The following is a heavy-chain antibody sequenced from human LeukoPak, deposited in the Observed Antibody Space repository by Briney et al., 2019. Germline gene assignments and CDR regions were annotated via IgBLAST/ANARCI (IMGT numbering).Heavy chain of an antibody. CDR3: VRGASPAY. V-gene: IGHV4-34*01. CDR1: GGSFSGYY. J-gene: IGHJ4*02. CDR2: INHSGST. Sequence: PSETLSLTCAVYGGSFSGYYWSWIRQPPGKGLEWIGEINHSGSTNYNPSLKSRVTISVDTSKNQFSLKLSSVTAADTAVYYCVRGASPAYWGQGTLVTVSS.